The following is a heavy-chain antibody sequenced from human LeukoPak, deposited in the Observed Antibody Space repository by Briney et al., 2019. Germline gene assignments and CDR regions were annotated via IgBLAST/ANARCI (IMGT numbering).Heavy chain of an antibody. CDR1: GCTFSSYA. CDR2: ISGSGGST. J-gene: IGHJ4*02. V-gene: IGHV3-23*01. D-gene: IGHD3-10*01. CDR3: AKESRITMVRDSIDY. Sequence: GGSLRLSCAASGCTFSSYAMSWVRQAPGKGLEWVSAISGSGGSTYYADSVKGRFTISRDNSKNTLYLQMNSLRAEDTAVYYCAKESRITMVRDSIDYWGQGTLVTVSS.